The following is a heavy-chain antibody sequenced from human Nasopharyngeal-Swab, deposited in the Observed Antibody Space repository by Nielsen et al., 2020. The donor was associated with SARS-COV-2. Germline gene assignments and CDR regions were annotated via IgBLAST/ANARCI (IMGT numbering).Heavy chain of an antibody. D-gene: IGHD1-1*01. CDR3: TRAFGLERPWSDAFDI. Sequence: GGSLRLSCAASGFTFSSYEMNWVRQAPGKGLEWVGFIRSKAYGGTTEYAASVKGRFTISRDDSKSIAYLQMNSLKTEDTAVYYCTRAFGLERPWSDAFDIWGQGTMVTVSS. V-gene: IGHV3-49*04. CDR2: IRSKAYGGTT. J-gene: IGHJ3*02. CDR1: GFTFSSYE.